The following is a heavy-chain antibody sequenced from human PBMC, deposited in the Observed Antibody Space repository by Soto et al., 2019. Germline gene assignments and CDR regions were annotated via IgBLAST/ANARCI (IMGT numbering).Heavy chain of an antibody. CDR1: GYTFTSYA. CDR3: ARGPFVVTMVRGVPYYFDY. V-gene: IGHV1-3*01. J-gene: IGHJ4*02. Sequence: ASVKVSCKASGYTFTSYAMHWVRQAPGQRLEWMGWINAGNGNTKYSQKFQGRVTITRDTSASTAYMELSSLRSEDTAVYYCARGPFVVTMVRGVPYYFDYWGQGTMVTVYS. CDR2: INAGNGNT. D-gene: IGHD3-10*01.